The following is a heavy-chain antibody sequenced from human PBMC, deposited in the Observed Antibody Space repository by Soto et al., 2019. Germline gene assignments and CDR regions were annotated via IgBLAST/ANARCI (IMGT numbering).Heavy chain of an antibody. V-gene: IGHV3-23*01. CDR1: GFTFSTYA. J-gene: IGHJ4*02. Sequence: DVQLLESGGGLIHPGGSLRLSCAASGFTFSTYAMNWVRQVPGKGPEWVSSIIGSGINTYYTDSVKGRFTISRDNSKSTLHLQMNSLRVEDTAVYYCAKGALGQCVGAICYQFDSWGQGTLVTVAS. CDR2: IIGSGINT. CDR3: AKGALGQCVGAICYQFDS. D-gene: IGHD2-15*01.